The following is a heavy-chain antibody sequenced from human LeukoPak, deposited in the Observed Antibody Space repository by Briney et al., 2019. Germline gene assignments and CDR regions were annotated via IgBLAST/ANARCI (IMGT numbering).Heavy chain of an antibody. CDR3: ARVSPSGWYVWSWFDP. V-gene: IGHV3-21*01. CDR2: ISSSSSYI. D-gene: IGHD6-19*01. Sequence: GGSLRLSCAASGFTFSSYSMNWVRQAPGKGLEWVSSISSSSSYIYYADSVKGRFTISRDNAKNSLYLQMISLRAEDTAVYYCARVSPSGWYVWSWFDPWGQGTLVSVSS. CDR1: GFTFSSYS. J-gene: IGHJ5*02.